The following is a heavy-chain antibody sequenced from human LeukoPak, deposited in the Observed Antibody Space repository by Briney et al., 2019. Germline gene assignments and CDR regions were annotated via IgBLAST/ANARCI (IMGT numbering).Heavy chain of an antibody. CDR3: ARQGSAYYFDF. Sequence: PSETLSLTCTVSGGSISSSSYSWGWIRQPPGKELQWIASVYYSGRTNYSPSLKSRVTISVDTSEKQFSLQLNSVTAADTAVYYCARQGSAYYFDFWGQGLLVTVSS. CDR1: GGSISSSSYS. CDR2: VYYSGRT. V-gene: IGHV4-39*01. D-gene: IGHD2-15*01. J-gene: IGHJ4*02.